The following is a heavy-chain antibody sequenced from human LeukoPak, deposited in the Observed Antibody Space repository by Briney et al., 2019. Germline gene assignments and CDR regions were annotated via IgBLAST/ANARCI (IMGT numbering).Heavy chain of an antibody. D-gene: IGHD3-22*01. Sequence: GGSLRLSCAASGFTFSSYAMSWVRQAPGKGLEWVSAISGSGGSTYYADSVKGRFTISRDNSKNTLYLQMNSLRAEDTAVYYCAKVSGGGKLIVVVITLIDYWGQGTLVTVSS. CDR2: ISGSGGST. J-gene: IGHJ4*02. CDR3: AKVSGGGKLIVVVITLIDY. CDR1: GFTFSSYA. V-gene: IGHV3-23*01.